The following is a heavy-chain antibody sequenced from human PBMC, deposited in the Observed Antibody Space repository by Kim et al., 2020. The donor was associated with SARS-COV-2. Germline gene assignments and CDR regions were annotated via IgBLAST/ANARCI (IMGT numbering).Heavy chain of an antibody. CDR2: IYSGGST. CDR3: ARDKSMAGTNFDY. J-gene: IGHJ4*02. D-gene: IGHD6-19*01. CDR1: GFTVSSNY. Sequence: GGSLRLSCAASGFTVSSNYMSWVRQAPGKGLEWVSVIYSGGSTYYADSVKGRFTISRDNSKNTLYLQMNSLRAEDTAVYYCARDKSMAGTNFDYWGQGTLVTVSS. V-gene: IGHV3-66*02.